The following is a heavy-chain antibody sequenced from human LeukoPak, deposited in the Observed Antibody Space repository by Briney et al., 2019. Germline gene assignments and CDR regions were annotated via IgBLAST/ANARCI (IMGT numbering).Heavy chain of an antibody. Sequence: GGSLRLSCAASGFTFRTYGMHWVRQAPGKGLEWVAIIWYDGSTKYYAESVKGRFTISRDNSKNMLYLQMNSLRAEDTAVYYCAREMATTYFDYWGQGTLVTVSS. V-gene: IGHV3-33*01. D-gene: IGHD5-24*01. CDR2: IWYDGSTK. J-gene: IGHJ4*02. CDR3: AREMATTYFDY. CDR1: GFTFRTYG.